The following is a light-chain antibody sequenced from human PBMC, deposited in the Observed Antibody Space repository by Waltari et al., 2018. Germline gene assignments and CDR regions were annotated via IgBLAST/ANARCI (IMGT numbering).Light chain of an antibody. V-gene: IGLV2-14*03. CDR3: GSYTSSTTLA. Sequence: QSVLTQPASVSGSPGQSITISCTGTSSDVGGYDYVSWYQQHPGKAPKLMLYDVSNRPLEVSHRFSGSKSGNTASLTISGLQADDEAEYYCGSYTSSTTLAFGTGTKVTVL. CDR1: SSDVGGYDY. J-gene: IGLJ1*01. CDR2: DVS.